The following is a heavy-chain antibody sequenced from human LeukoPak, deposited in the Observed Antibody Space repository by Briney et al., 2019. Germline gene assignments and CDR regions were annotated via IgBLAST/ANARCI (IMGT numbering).Heavy chain of an antibody. CDR3: ARGFGYCSGGSCSEMGY. V-gene: IGHV1-18*01. CDR1: GYTFTSYG. Sequence: ASMKVSCKASGYTFTSYGISWVRQAPGQGLEWMGWISAYNGNTNYAQKLQGRVTMTADTSTSTAYMELRSLRSDDTAVYYCARGFGYCSGGSCSEMGYWGQGTLVTVSS. D-gene: IGHD2-15*01. J-gene: IGHJ4*02. CDR2: ISAYNGNT.